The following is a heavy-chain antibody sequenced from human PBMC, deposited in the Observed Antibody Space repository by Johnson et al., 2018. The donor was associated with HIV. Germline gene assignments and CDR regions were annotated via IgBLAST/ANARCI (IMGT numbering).Heavy chain of an antibody. Sequence: VHLVESARGVVHPGVSLRLSLAPSGFTFSSYAMHWVRQAPGKGLEWVAVISYDGSNKYYADSVKGRFTISRDNSKNTLYLQMNSLRAEDTAVYYCAKEAADDAFDIWGQGTMVTVSS. D-gene: IGHD6-25*01. CDR2: ISYDGSNK. V-gene: IGHV3-30*04. J-gene: IGHJ3*02. CDR1: GFTFSSYA. CDR3: AKEAADDAFDI.